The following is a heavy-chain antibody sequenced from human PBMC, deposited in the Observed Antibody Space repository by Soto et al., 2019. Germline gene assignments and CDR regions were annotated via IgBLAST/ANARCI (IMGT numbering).Heavy chain of an antibody. V-gene: IGHV4-30-2*01. J-gene: IGHJ4*02. CDR2: IFRSGTT. CDR3: ARGREFDS. Sequence: SETLSLTCAVSGGSLTSGTYSWNWIRQPPGKGLEWIGYIFRSGTTYYNPSLKSRVSISIDVSKNQFSLNLRSLTAADTAVYYCARGREFDSWGQGTLVTVSS. CDR1: GGSLTSGTYS.